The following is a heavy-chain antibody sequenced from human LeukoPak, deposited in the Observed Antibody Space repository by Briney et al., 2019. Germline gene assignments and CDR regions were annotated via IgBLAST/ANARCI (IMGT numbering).Heavy chain of an antibody. Sequence: GGSLRLSCAASGFTFSSYGMHWVRQAPGKGLEWVAVIWYDGSNKYYADSVKGRFTISRDNSKNTLYLQMNSLRAEDTAVYYCARVHYYDSSGYYLDIVYWGQGTLVTVSS. J-gene: IGHJ4*02. V-gene: IGHV3-33*01. D-gene: IGHD3-22*01. CDR3: ARVHYYDSSGYYLDIVY. CDR2: IWYDGSNK. CDR1: GFTFSSYG.